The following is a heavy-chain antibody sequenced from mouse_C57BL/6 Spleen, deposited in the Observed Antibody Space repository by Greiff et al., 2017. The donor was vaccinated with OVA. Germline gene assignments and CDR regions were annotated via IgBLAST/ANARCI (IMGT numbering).Heavy chain of an antibody. J-gene: IGHJ2*01. CDR3: ARYWEDYFDY. CDR2: IDPSDSET. V-gene: IGHV1-52*01. CDR1: GYTFTSYW. D-gene: IGHD4-1*01. Sequence: VQLQQPGAELVRPGSSVKLSCKASGYTFTSYWMHWVKQRPIQGLEWIGNIDPSDSETHYNQKFKDKATLTVDKSSSTAYMQLSSLTSEDSSVYDCARYWEDYFDYWGQGTTLTVSS.